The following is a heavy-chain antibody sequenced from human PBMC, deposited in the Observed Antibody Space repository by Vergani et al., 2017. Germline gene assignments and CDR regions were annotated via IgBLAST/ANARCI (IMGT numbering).Heavy chain of an antibody. J-gene: IGHJ4*02. CDR3: MQAITDH. CDR2: ILYDGTNE. Sequence: QLVESGGGWVQPGGSLRLSCVVSGFDFSSYIMNWVRQAPGKGLEWVALILYDGTNEYYTDSVKGRFTISRDNSKNTLYLQMNSLRAEDTAVYYCMQAITDHWGQGTLVTVSS. CDR1: GFDFSSYI. V-gene: IGHV3-30*10.